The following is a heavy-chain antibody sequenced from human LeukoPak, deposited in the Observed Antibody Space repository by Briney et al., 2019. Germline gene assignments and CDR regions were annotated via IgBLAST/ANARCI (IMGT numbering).Heavy chain of an antibody. J-gene: IGHJ6*02. Sequence: ASVKVSCKASGYTFTSYDINWVRQATGQGLEWMGWMNPNSGNTGYAQKFQGRVTMTRNTSISTAYMELSSLRSEDTAVYYCARGLRYFDGMDVWGQGTTVTVFS. CDR2: MNPNSGNT. V-gene: IGHV1-8*01. D-gene: IGHD3-9*01. CDR1: GYTFTSYD. CDR3: ARGLRYFDGMDV.